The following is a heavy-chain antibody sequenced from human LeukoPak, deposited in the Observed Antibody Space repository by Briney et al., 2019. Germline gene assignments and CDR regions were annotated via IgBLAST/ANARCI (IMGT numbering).Heavy chain of an antibody. V-gene: IGHV4-31*03. J-gene: IGHJ6*02. D-gene: IGHD3-10*01. CDR3: ARDPFYYGSGSYYNRYYYGMDV. CDR1: DGSISSGGYY. CDR2: IYYSGST. Sequence: SETLSLTCTVSDGSISSGGYYWSWIRQHPGKGLEWIGYIYYSGSTYYNPSLKSRVTISVDTSKDQFSLKLSSVTAADTAVYYCARDPFYYGSGSYYNRYYYGMDVWGQGTTVTVSS.